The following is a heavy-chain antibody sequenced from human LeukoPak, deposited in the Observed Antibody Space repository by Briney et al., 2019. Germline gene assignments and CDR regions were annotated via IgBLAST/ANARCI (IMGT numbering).Heavy chain of an antibody. CDR2: IYYSGST. Sequence: PSETLSLTCTVSGGSISSGDYYWSWIRQPPGKGLEWIGYIYYSGSTYYNPSLKSRVTISVDTSKNQFSLKLSSVTAADTAVYYCARVQNSRITMVRGVIKEAWGQGTLVTVSS. CDR1: GGSISSGDYY. CDR3: ARVQNSRITMVRGVIKEA. D-gene: IGHD3-10*01. J-gene: IGHJ5*02. V-gene: IGHV4-30-4*08.